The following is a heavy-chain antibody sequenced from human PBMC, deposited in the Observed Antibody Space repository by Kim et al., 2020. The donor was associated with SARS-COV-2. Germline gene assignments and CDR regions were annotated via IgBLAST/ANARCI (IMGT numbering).Heavy chain of an antibody. D-gene: IGHD3-9*01. V-gene: IGHV3-21*01. CDR3: ARGYYDILTGYYRHAFDI. Sequence: GGSLRLSCAASGFTFSSYSMNWVRQAPGKGLEWVSSISSSSSYIYYADSVKGRFTISRDNAKNSLYLQMNSLRAEDTAVYYCARGYYDILTGYYRHAFDIWGQGTMVTVSS. J-gene: IGHJ3*02. CDR2: ISSSSSYI. CDR1: GFTFSSYS.